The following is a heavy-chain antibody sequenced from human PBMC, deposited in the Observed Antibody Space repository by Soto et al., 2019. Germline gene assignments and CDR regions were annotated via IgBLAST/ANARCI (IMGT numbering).Heavy chain of an antibody. CDR3: ARDFGFHYYGSGRGWFDP. V-gene: IGHV4-31*03. CDR2: IYYRGST. CDR1: GGSISSGGYY. J-gene: IGHJ5*02. Sequence: QVQLQESGPGLVKPSQTLSLTCTVSGGSISSGGYYWSWIRQHPGKGLEWIGYIYYRGSTYYNPSLKSRVTISVDTSKNHFSLKLGSVTAADTAVYYCARDFGFHYYGSGRGWFDPWGQGTLVTVSS. D-gene: IGHD3-10*01.